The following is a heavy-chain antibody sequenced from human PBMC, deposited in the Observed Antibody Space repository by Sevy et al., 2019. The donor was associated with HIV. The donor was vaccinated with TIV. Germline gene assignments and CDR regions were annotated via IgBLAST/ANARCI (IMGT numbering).Heavy chain of an antibody. V-gene: IGHV3-21*01. D-gene: IGHD3-22*01. Sequence: GGSLRLSCAASGFTFSSYSMNWVRQAPGKGLEGVSSISSSSSYIYYADSGKGRLTISRDNAKNSLYLQMNSLRAEDTAVYYCARDHWRSSGYRSVVDYWGQGTLVTVSS. CDR3: ARDHWRSSGYRSVVDY. CDR1: GFTFSSYS. J-gene: IGHJ4*02. CDR2: ISSSSSYI.